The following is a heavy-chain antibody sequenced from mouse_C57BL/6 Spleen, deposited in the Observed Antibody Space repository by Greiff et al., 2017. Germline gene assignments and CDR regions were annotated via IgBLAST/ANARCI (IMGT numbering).Heavy chain of an antibody. V-gene: IGHV1-26*01. CDR2: INPNNGGT. Sequence: EVQLQQSGPELVKPGASVKISCKASGYTFTDYYMNWVKQSHGKSLEWIGDINPNNGGTSYNQKFKGKATLTVDKSSSTAYMELRSLTSKDSAVYYCARWGGNYPWGQGTTLTVSS. D-gene: IGHD2-1*01. J-gene: IGHJ2*01. CDR3: ARWGGNYP. CDR1: GYTFTDYY.